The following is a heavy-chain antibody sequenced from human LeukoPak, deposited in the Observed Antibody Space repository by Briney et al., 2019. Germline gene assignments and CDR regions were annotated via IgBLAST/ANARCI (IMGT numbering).Heavy chain of an antibody. CDR2: ISYDGSNK. Sequence: GGSLRLSCAASGFTFSSYAMHWVRQAPGKGLEWVAAISYDGSNKKYADSVKGQFTISRDNSKNMLYLQMNSLRAEDRTVYYCARGVRIAVAGYIDYWGQGTLVTVSS. CDR1: GFTFSSYA. CDR3: ARGVRIAVAGYIDY. J-gene: IGHJ4*02. V-gene: IGHV3-30*04. D-gene: IGHD6-19*01.